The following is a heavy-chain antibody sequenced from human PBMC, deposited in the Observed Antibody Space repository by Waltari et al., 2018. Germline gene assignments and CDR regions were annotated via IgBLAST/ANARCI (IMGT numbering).Heavy chain of an antibody. D-gene: IGHD6-13*01. V-gene: IGHV4-59*01. CDR3: ARLRAAAGTKVLDY. CDR2: IYYSGST. J-gene: IGHJ4*02. CDR1: GGSISSYY. Sequence: QVQLQESGPGLVKPSETLSLTCTVSGGSISSYYWSWIRQPPGKGLEWIGYIYYSGSTNYNPSLKRRVTISVDTSKNQFSLKLSSVTAADTAVYYCARLRAAAGTKVLDYWGQGTLVTVSS.